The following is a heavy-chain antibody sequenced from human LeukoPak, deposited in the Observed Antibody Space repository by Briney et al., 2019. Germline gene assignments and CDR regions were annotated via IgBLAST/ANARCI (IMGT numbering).Heavy chain of an antibody. J-gene: IGHJ4*02. Sequence: GESLKISCKGCGYSFTNYWIGWVRQMPGKGLEWMGIIYPGDSDTRYSPSFQGHVTISADKSITTAYLQWSSLKASDTAMYYCARHVIRGPYYFDYWGQGTLVTVSS. D-gene: IGHD3-10*01. CDR2: IYPGDSDT. V-gene: IGHV5-51*01. CDR1: GYSFTNYW. CDR3: ARHVIRGPYYFDY.